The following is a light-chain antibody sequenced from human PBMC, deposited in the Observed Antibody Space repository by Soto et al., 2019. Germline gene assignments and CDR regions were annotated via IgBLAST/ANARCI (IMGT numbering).Light chain of an antibody. CDR1: QSVSSN. CDR2: GAS. J-gene: IGKJ1*01. V-gene: IGKV3-15*01. CDR3: QQYNNWPPWT. Sequence: EIVMTQSPATLSVSPGERATLSCRASQSVSSNLAWYQKKPGQAPRLLIYGASTRANGIPARFSGSGSGTEFTLTISSLPSEDWAGYYCQQYNNWPPWTFGQGTKVEIK.